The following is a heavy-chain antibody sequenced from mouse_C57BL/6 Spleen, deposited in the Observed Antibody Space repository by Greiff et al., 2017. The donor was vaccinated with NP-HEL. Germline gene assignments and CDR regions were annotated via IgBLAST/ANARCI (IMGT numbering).Heavy chain of an antibody. V-gene: IGHV1-82*01. CDR2: IYPGDGAT. D-gene: IGHD2-4*01. CDR3: ARGGDYAGGWYFDV. J-gene: IGHJ1*03. CDR1: GYAFRSSW. Sequence: QVQLQQSGPELVKPGASVKISCKASGYAFRSSWLNWVKQRPGKGLEWIGRIYPGDGATNYNGKFKGKATLTADKSSRTAYMQLSSLTSEDSAVYFCARGGDYAGGWYFDVWGTGTTVTVSS.